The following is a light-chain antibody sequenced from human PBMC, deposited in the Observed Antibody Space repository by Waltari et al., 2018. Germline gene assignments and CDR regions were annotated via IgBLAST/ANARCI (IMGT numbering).Light chain of an antibody. Sequence: QSALTQPRSVSGSPGPSVTISCTGTSSDVGGYTYVSLYQQHPGKAPKLMIYDVSVRPSGVPDRFSGSKSGNTASLTISGLQAEDEADYYCCSYAGSYTFKVFGGGTKLTVL. CDR3: CSYAGSYTFKV. CDR1: SSDVGGYTY. V-gene: IGLV2-11*01. J-gene: IGLJ2*01. CDR2: DVS.